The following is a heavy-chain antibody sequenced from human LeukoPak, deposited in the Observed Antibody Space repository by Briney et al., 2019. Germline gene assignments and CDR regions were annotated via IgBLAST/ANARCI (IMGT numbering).Heavy chain of an antibody. CDR3: ATVWAHDSGYDYLAWFDP. Sequence: ASVKVSCKASGYTFISYGISWVRQAPGQGLEWMGWISAYNGNTNYAQKLQGRVTMTTDTSTSTAYMELRSLRSDDTAVYYCATVWAHDSGYDYLAWFDPWGQGTLVTVSS. D-gene: IGHD5-12*01. CDR2: ISAYNGNT. J-gene: IGHJ5*02. V-gene: IGHV1-18*01. CDR1: GYTFISYG.